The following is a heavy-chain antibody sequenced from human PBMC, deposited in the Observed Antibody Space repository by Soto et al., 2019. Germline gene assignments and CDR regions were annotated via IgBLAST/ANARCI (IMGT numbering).Heavy chain of an antibody. CDR1: GFTFSSFP. Sequence: EVQLLESGGGLVQPGGSLRLSCAASGFTFSSFPMQWVRQAPGKGLEWVSGISNNAGTTYYADSVKGRFTISRDNSKNTVYLQMTRLRAVERAIYYRAKVLLLWPEWFDSWGQGTLVTVSS. CDR3: AKVLLLWPEWFDS. V-gene: IGHV3-23*01. J-gene: IGHJ5*01. CDR2: ISNNAGTT. D-gene: IGHD3-10*01.